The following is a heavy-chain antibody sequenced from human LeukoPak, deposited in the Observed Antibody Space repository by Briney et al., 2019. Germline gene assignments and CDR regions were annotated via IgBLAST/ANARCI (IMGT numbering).Heavy chain of an antibody. CDR3: ARSRGYCSSTSCSPGGY. D-gene: IGHD2-2*01. V-gene: IGHV1-18*01. CDR2: ISAYNGNT. Sequence: ASVKVSCKASGYTCTSYGISWVRQAPGQGLEWMGWISAYNGNTNYAQKLQGRVTMTTDTSTSTAYMELRSLRSDDTAVYYCARSRGYCSSTSCSPGGYWGQGTLVTVSS. CDR1: GYTCTSYG. J-gene: IGHJ4*02.